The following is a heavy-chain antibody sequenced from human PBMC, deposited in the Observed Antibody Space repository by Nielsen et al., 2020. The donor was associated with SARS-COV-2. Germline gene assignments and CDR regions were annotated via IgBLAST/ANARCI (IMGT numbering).Heavy chain of an antibody. Sequence: SVQVFCKASGGTFNSYAISWVRQAPRQGLEWMGGIIPIFGTANYAQKFQGRVTITADESTSTAYMELSSLRSEDTAVYYCATSPAVADPGVWFDPWGQGTLVTVSS. J-gene: IGHJ5*02. V-gene: IGHV1-69*13. CDR3: ATSPAVADPGVWFDP. CDR1: GGTFNSYA. D-gene: IGHD6-19*01. CDR2: IIPIFGTA.